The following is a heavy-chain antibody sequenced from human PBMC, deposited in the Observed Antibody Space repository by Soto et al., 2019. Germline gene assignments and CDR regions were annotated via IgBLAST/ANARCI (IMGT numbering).Heavy chain of an antibody. CDR2: INHSGST. D-gene: IGHD1-7*01. J-gene: IGHJ3*02. CDR3: AREGYNWNYDAFDI. CDR1: GGSFSGYY. V-gene: IGHV4-34*01. Sequence: LSLTCAVYGGSFSGYYWSWIRQPPGKGLEWIGEINHSGSTNYNPSLKSRVTISVDTSKNQFSLKLSSVTAADTAVYYCAREGYNWNYDAFDIWGQGTMVTVS.